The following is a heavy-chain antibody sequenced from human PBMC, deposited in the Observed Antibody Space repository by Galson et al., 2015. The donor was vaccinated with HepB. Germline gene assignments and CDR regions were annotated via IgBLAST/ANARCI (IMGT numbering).Heavy chain of an antibody. Sequence: SLRLSCAGSGFTFSDNFMTWIRQAPGKGLEWVSHISGRGSTIYYANSVRGRFTISRDNAKNSLYLRMNSLRPDDTAVYYCAREQHQLIRDLKDWGRGTLVTVSS. V-gene: IGHV3-11*01. CDR1: GFTFSDNF. J-gene: IGHJ4*02. CDR3: AREQHQLIRDLKD. D-gene: IGHD1-1*01. CDR2: ISGRGSTI.